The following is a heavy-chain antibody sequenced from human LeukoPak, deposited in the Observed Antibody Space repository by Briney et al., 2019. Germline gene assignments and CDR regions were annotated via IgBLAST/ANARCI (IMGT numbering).Heavy chain of an antibody. CDR2: ILSKPDGETI. Sequence: PGGSLRLSCAGSGFTFSNAWMSWVRRAPGKGLEWVARILSKPDGETIDYAAPVKGRFTISRDDSKNTVYLQMSSLKTEDTAVYYCATGRTFDIWGQGTLVTVSS. CDR3: ATGRTFDI. J-gene: IGHJ4*02. D-gene: IGHD3-3*02. V-gene: IGHV3-15*01. CDR1: GFTFSNAW.